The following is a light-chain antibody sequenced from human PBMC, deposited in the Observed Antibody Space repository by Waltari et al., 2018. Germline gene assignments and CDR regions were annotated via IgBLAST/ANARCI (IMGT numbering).Light chain of an antibody. V-gene: IGKV2-28*01. Sequence: DIVMTQSPLSLPVTPGEPASISCRSSQSLLHSNGYNYLDWYLQKPGESPQLLIYLGSNPASGVPDRFSGSGSGTDFTLKISRVEAEDVGVYYCMQALQTPTTFGQGTKVEIK. CDR3: MQALQTPTT. CDR1: QSLLHSNGYNY. CDR2: LGS. J-gene: IGKJ1*01.